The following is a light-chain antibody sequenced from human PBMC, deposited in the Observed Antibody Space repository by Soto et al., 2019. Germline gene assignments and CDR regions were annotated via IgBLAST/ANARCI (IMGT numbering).Light chain of an antibody. J-gene: IGKJ2*01. Sequence: DIVMTQSPDSLAVSLGERATINCKSSQSVFLSPNNKNYLAWYQQKPGQPPKLLIYWASTRESGVPDRFSGSGSGTDFTLTISSLQAEDVAVYSCQQYYSAPYTFGQGTKLEI. CDR1: QSVFLSPNNKNY. CDR3: QQYYSAPYT. CDR2: WAS. V-gene: IGKV4-1*01.